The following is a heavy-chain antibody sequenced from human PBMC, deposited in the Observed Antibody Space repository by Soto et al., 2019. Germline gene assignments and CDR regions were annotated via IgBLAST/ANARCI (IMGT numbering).Heavy chain of an antibody. J-gene: IGHJ5*02. V-gene: IGHV3-30-3*01. Sequence: GGSLRLSCAASGFTFSSYAMHWVRQAPGKGLEWVAVISYDGSNKYYADSVKGRFTISRDNSKNTLYLQMNSLRAEDTAVYYCASEAGHQWLVDTNRFDPWGQGTLVTVSS. CDR2: ISYDGSNK. CDR1: GFTFSSYA. D-gene: IGHD6-19*01. CDR3: ASEAGHQWLVDTNRFDP.